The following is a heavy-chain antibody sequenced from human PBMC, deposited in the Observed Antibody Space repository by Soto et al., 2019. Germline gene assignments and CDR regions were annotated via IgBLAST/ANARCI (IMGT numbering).Heavy chain of an antibody. V-gene: IGHV3-30*18. J-gene: IGHJ6*02. Sequence: GGSLRLSCAASGFTFSSYGMHWVRQAPGKGLEWVAVISYDGSNKYYADSVKGRFTISRDNSKNTLYLQMNSLRAEDTAVYYCAKDGVTTVTHNYYYYGMDVWGQGTTVTVSS. CDR3: AKDGVTTVTHNYYYYGMDV. D-gene: IGHD4-17*01. CDR1: GFTFSSYG. CDR2: ISYDGSNK.